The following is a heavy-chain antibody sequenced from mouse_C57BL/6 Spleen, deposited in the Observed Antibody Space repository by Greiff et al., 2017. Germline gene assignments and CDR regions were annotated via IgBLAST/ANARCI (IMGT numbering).Heavy chain of an antibody. J-gene: IGHJ1*03. CDR2: IYPSDSET. Sequence: QVQLQQPGAELVRPGSSVKLSCKASGYTFTSYWMDWVKQRPGQGLEWIGNIYPSDSETPYNQKFKDKATLTVDQSSSTAYMQLSSLTSEDSAVYYCARWGYYTFPWYFDVWGTGTTVTVSS. D-gene: IGHD2-3*01. CDR3: ARWGYYTFPWYFDV. V-gene: IGHV1-61*01. CDR1: GYTFTSYW.